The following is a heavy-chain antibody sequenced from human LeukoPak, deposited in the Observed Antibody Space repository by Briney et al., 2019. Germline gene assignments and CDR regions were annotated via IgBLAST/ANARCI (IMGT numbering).Heavy chain of an antibody. CDR3: ARELFSGMACFDY. D-gene: IGHD3-10*02. Sequence: ASVKVSCKASGGTFNNSAISWVRQAPGQGLEWMGGIIPIFGTANYAQKFQGRVTITADESTSTAYMELSSLRSEDTAVYYCARELFSGMACFDYWGQGTLVTVSS. CDR1: GGTFNNSA. V-gene: IGHV1-69*13. J-gene: IGHJ4*02. CDR2: IIPIFGTA.